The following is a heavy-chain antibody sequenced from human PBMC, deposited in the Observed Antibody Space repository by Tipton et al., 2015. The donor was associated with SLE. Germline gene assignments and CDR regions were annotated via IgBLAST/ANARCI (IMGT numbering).Heavy chain of an antibody. D-gene: IGHD6-13*01. J-gene: IGHJ5*02. Sequence: GLVKPSETLSLTCTVSGGSISSYYWSWIRQPPGKGLEWIGYIYYSGSTNYNPSLKSRVTISVDTSKNQFSLKLSSVTAADTAVYYCARDSSSWPGGWFDPWGQGTLATVSS. CDR2: IYYSGST. CDR3: ARDSSSWPGGWFDP. V-gene: IGHV4-59*12. CDR1: GGSISSYY.